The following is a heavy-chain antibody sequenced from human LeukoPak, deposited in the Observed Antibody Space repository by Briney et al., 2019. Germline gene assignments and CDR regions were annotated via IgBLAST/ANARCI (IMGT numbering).Heavy chain of an antibody. CDR1: GGSFNGYY. J-gene: IGHJ3*02. CDR3: ARAVNDAFDI. Sequence: SETLSLTCAVYGGSFNGYYWSWIRQPPGKELEWIGEINHSGSTNYNPSLKSRVTISVDTSKNQFSLKLSSVTAADTAVYYCARAVNDAFDIWGQGTIVTVSS. V-gene: IGHV4-34*01. D-gene: IGHD4-17*01. CDR2: INHSGST.